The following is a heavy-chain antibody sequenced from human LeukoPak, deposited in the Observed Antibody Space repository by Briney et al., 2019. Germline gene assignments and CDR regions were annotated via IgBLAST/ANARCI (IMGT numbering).Heavy chain of an antibody. V-gene: IGHV3-23*01. CDR1: GFTFSNYA. CDR3: AREMATITYAFDI. D-gene: IGHD5-24*01. J-gene: IGHJ3*02. CDR2: ISESGGTR. Sequence: PGGSLTLSCAASGFTFSNYAMSWVRQAPGKGLEWVSAISESGGTRNYVDSVKGRFTISRDNSKNTLYLQMSGLRAEDTAVYYCAREMATITYAFDIWGQGTMVTVSS.